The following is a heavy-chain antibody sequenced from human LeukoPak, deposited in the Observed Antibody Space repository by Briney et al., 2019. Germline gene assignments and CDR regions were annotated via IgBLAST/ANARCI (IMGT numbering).Heavy chain of an antibody. V-gene: IGHV3-48*03. D-gene: IGHD6-19*01. CDR1: GFTFRSYE. CDR3: ARTSRVVVAGNYFDY. CDR2: ISSSGSTI. J-gene: IGHJ4*02. Sequence: GGSLRLSCAASGFTFRSYEMNWVRQAPGKGLEWVSYISSSGSTIYYADSVKGRFTIARDNAKNSLYLQMNSLRAEDTAVYYCARTSRVVVAGNYFDYWGQGTLVTVSS.